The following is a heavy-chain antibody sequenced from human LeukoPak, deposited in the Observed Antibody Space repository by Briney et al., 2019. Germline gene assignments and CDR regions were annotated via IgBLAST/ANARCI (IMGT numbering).Heavy chain of an antibody. CDR2: ISSSGSTI. CDR1: GFTFSSYE. Sequence: TGGSLRLSCAASGFTFSSYEMNWVRQAPGKGLEWVPYISSSGSTIYYADSVKGRFTISRDNAKNSLYLQMNSLRAEDTAVYYCASPAEAAAGGFDYWGQGTLVTVSS. CDR3: ASPAEAAAGGFDY. J-gene: IGHJ4*02. D-gene: IGHD6-13*01. V-gene: IGHV3-48*03.